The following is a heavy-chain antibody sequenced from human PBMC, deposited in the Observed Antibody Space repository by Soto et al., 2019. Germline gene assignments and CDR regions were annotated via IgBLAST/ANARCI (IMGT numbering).Heavy chain of an antibody. CDR1: GGSISSSSYY. CDR2: IYYSGST. J-gene: IGHJ5*02. CDR3: ARLRGYCSSTSCHPRPKFDP. V-gene: IGHV4-39*01. Sequence: QLQLQESGPGLVKPSETLSLTCTVSGGSISSSSYYWGWIRQPPGKGLEWIGSIYYSGSTYYNPSLKSRVTISVDTSTNQFSLKLSSVTAADTAVYYCARLRGYCSSTSCHPRPKFDPWGQGTLVTVSS. D-gene: IGHD2-2*01.